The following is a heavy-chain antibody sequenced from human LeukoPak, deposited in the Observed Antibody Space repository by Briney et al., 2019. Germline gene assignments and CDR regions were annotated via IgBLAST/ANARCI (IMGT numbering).Heavy chain of an antibody. V-gene: IGHV3-48*01. CDR1: GFTFSSYS. D-gene: IGHD3-22*01. J-gene: IGHJ4*02. CDR3: ATQKIVVVMDFDY. Sequence: PGGSLRLSXAASGFTFSSYSMNWVRQAPGKGLEWVSYISSSSSTIYYADSVKGRFTISRDNAKNSLYLQMNSLRAEDTAVYYCATQKIVVVMDFDYWGQGTLVTVSS. CDR2: ISSSSSTI.